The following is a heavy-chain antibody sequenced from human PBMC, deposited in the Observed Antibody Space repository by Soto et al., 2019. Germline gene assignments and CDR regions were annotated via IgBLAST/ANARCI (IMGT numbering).Heavy chain of an antibody. J-gene: IGHJ2*01. V-gene: IGHV4-31*03. CDR1: GGSISSGGYY. CDR2: IYYSGST. D-gene: IGHD3-3*01. Sequence: SETLSLTCTVSGGSISSGGYYWSWIRQHPGKGLEWIGYIYYSGSTYYNPSLKSRVTISVDTSKNQFSLKLSSVTAADTAVYYCARGRRFENWYLDLWGRGTLVTVYS. CDR3: ARGRRFENWYLDL.